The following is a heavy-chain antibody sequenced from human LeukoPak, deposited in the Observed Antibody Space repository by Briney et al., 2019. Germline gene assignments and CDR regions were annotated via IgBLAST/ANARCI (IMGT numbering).Heavy chain of an antibody. CDR3: AKDRGGYSYGYGTIDFDY. CDR2: ISGSGGST. Sequence: GGSLRLSCAASGFTISSYAMSWVRQAPGKGLEWVSAISGSGGSTYYADSVKGRFTISRDNSKNTLYLQMNSLRAEDTAVYYCAKDRGGYSYGYGTIDFDYWGQGTLVTVSS. D-gene: IGHD5-18*01. J-gene: IGHJ4*02. CDR1: GFTISSYA. V-gene: IGHV3-23*01.